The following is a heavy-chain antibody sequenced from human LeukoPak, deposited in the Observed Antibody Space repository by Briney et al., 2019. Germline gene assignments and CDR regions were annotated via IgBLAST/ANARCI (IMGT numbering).Heavy chain of an antibody. CDR3: ARDRVGPYYYYYGMDV. D-gene: IGHD1-26*01. CDR2: ISSSGSTI. J-gene: IGHJ6*02. V-gene: IGHV3-11*01. CDR1: GFTFSDYY. Sequence: PGGSLRLSCAASGFTFSDYYMSWIRQAPGKGLEWVSYISSSGSTIYYADSVKGRFTISRDNAKNSLYLQMNSLRAEDTAVYYCARDRVGPYYYYYGMDVWGQGTTVTVSS.